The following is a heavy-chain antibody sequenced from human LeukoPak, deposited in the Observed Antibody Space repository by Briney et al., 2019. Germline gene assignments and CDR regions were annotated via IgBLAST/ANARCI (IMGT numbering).Heavy chain of an antibody. V-gene: IGHV4-59*08. Sequence: SETLSLTCTVSGGSIGSDYWTWIRQPPGKGLEYTGYIYYTGGTNYNPSLKSRVTISVDTSKNQFSLKLSSVTAADTAVYFCAKYGNSGWVIDNWGQGTLVTVSS. CDR2: IYYTGGT. CDR1: GGSIGSDY. J-gene: IGHJ4*02. CDR3: AKYGNSGWVIDN. D-gene: IGHD6-19*01.